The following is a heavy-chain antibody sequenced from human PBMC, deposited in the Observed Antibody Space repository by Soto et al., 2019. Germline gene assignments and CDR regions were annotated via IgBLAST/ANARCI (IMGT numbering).Heavy chain of an antibody. CDR2: IYSGGST. D-gene: IGHD2-2*01. J-gene: IGHJ6*03. CDR3: ARHCSSTSCYYYYYMDV. V-gene: IGHV3-66*04. Sequence: GGSLRLSCAASGFTVCSNYMSWVRQAPGKGLEWVSVIYSGGSTYYADSVKGRFTISRDNSKNTLYLQMNSLRAEDTAVYYCARHCSSTSCYYYYYMDVWGKGTTVTVSS. CDR1: GFTVCSNY.